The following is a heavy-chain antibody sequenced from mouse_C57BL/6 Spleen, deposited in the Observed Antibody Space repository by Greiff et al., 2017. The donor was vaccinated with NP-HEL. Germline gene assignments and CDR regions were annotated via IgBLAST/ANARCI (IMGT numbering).Heavy chain of an antibody. CDR2: INPYNGDT. Sequence: VQLKESGPELVKPGDSVKISCKASGYSFTGYFMNWVMQSHGKSLEWIGRINPYNGDTFYNQKFKGKATLTVDKSSSTAHMELRSLTSEDSAVYYCARGDDCGSSDYWGQGTTLTVSS. J-gene: IGHJ2*01. V-gene: IGHV1-20*01. CDR1: GYSFTGYF. D-gene: IGHD1-1*01. CDR3: ARGDDCGSSDY.